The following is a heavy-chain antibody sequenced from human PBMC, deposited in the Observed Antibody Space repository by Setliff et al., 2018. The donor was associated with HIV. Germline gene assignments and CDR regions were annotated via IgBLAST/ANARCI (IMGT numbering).Heavy chain of an antibody. CDR2: VFHGGST. CDR1: GGPLNSRNW. Sequence: SETLSLTCAVSGGPLNSRNWWSWVRQPPGKGLEWIGEVFHGGSTYYSPSFRGRVALSVDTSMNQFSLRLTSVTAADTAVYYCARQLTTLDYFDYWGQGTLVTVSS. D-gene: IGHD4-17*01. CDR3: ARQLTTLDYFDY. V-gene: IGHV4-4*02. J-gene: IGHJ4*02.